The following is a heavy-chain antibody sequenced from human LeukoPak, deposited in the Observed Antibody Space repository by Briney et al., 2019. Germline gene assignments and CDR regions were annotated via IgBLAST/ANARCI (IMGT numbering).Heavy chain of an antibody. CDR2: INTNSGVT. Sequence: GASVKASCKASGYTFNGYYLHWVRQAPGQGPEWMGKINTNSGVTDYAQNFQGRVTMTRDTSITTAYMELSRLTSDDTAVYYCARDTGFPFFDFWGQGTLVTVSS. V-gene: IGHV1-2*02. CDR3: ARDTGFPFFDF. J-gene: IGHJ4*02. CDR1: GYTFNGYY.